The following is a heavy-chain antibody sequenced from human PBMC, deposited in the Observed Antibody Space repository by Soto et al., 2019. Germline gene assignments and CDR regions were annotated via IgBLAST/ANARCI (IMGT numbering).Heavy chain of an antibody. J-gene: IGHJ4*02. CDR2: IYYSGST. V-gene: IGHV4-61*01. D-gene: IGHD4-17*01. CDR1: GGSVSSGSYY. CDR3: ANYPTTVTSDY. Sequence: ASETLSLTCTVSGGSVSSGSYYWSWIRQPPGKGLEWIGYIYYSGSTNYNPSLKSRVTISVDTSKNQFSLRLSSVTAADTAVYYCANYPTTVTSDYWGQGTLVTVSS.